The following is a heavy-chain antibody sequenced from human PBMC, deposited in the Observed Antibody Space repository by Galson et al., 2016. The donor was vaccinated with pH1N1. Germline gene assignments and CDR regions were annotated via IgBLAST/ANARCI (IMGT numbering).Heavy chain of an antibody. CDR1: GFTSDDYG. V-gene: IGHV3-9*02. J-gene: IGHJ3*02. CDR3: AKANSWNLGAFDI. CDR2: ISWNSGRI. Sequence: SLRLSCAASGFTSDDYGMHWVRQTPGKDLEWVSGISWNSGRIGYADSVKGRFTISRDNAKNSLYLQMNSLRAEDTALYFCAKANSWNLGAFDIWGQGTMVTVSS. D-gene: IGHD1-20*01.